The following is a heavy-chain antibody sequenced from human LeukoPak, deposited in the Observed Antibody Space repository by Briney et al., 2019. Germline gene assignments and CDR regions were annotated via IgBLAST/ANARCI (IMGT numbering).Heavy chain of an antibody. D-gene: IGHD6-13*01. CDR2: IYSGGNT. CDR1: GFTVTNNY. CDR3: AKDKGISSWLYPA. J-gene: IGHJ4*02. Sequence: GGSLRLSCAASGFTVTNNYMTWVRQAPGKGLEWVSVIYSGGNTYYADSVKGRFTISRDNFKNTLYLQMNSLRAEDTAVYYCAKDKGISSWLYPAWGQGTLVTVSS. V-gene: IGHV3-66*01.